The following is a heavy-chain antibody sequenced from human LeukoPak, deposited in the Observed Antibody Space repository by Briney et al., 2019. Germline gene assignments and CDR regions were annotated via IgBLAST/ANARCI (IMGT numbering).Heavy chain of an antibody. CDR1: GFIFGGYT. J-gene: IGHJ3*02. CDR3: ASRRSGWPNDAFDI. Sequence: GGSLRLSCVGSGFIFGGYTMNWVRQAPGKGLEGLSYISPSGGNRFYADSVKGRFTISRDNAKNSVFLQMNDLRAGDTALYYCASRRSGWPNDAFDIWGQGTMVIVTS. CDR2: ISPSGGNR. V-gene: IGHV3-48*04. D-gene: IGHD6-19*01.